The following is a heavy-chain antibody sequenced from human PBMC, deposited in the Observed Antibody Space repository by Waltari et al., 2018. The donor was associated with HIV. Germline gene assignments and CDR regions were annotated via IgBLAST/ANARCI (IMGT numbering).Heavy chain of an antibody. V-gene: IGHV4-61*02. CDR1: GASITSGNYF. CDR3: VREALLYKYYRYCSDDDCYSRWFDP. D-gene: IGHD2-15*01. CDR2: ISTSGST. J-gene: IGHJ5*02. Sequence: QVQLQESGPGLVKSSQTLSLTCNVPGASITSGNYFWSWVRQSAGTRLEWIGRISTSGSTKYNTSLKGRATISLDTSNNHFSLRLTSVTAADTAVYYCVREALLYKYYRYCSDDDCYSRWFDPWGQGTLVTVSS.